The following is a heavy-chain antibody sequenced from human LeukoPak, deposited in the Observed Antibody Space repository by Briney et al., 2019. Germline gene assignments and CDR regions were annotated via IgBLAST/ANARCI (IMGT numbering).Heavy chain of an antibody. V-gene: IGHV4-31*03. D-gene: IGHD3-22*01. CDR3: ARGYYDSSGPRVWYFDL. J-gene: IGHJ2*01. Sequence: PSQTLSLTCTVSGGSISSGGYYWSWIRQHPGKGLEWIGYIYHSGSTYYNPSLKSRVTISVETSNNQFSLKLSSVTAADTAVYYCARGYYDSSGPRVWYFDLWGRGTLVTVSS. CDR2: IYHSGST. CDR1: GGSISSGGYY.